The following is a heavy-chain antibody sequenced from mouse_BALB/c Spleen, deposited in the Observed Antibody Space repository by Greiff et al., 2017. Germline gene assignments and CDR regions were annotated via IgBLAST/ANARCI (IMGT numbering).Heavy chain of an antibody. D-gene: IGHD1-1*01. Sequence: EVQLQQSGPELVKPGASVKIPCKASGYTFTDYNMDWVKQSHGKSLEWIGDINPNNGGTIYNQKFKGKATLTVDKSSSTAYMELRSLTSEDTAVYYCARGGIYYYGSSPYAMDYWGQGTSVTVSS. V-gene: IGHV1-18*01. J-gene: IGHJ4*01. CDR3: ARGGIYYYGSSPYAMDY. CDR2: INPNNGGT. CDR1: GYTFTDYN.